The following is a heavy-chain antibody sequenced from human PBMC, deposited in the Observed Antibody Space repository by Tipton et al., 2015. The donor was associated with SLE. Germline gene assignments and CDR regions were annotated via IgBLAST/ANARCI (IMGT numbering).Heavy chain of an antibody. CDR2: ISNSGST. CDR3: TRVPFYYYYYMDV. J-gene: IGHJ6*03. V-gene: IGHV4-61*01. Sequence: TLSLTCTVSGGSVSSGFYYWSWIRQPPGKGLEWIGYISNSGSTHYNPSLKSRITISIDTSKNQFSLEVNSVTAADTAVYYCTRVPFYYYYYMDVWGKGTTVTVSS. CDR1: GGSVSSGFYY.